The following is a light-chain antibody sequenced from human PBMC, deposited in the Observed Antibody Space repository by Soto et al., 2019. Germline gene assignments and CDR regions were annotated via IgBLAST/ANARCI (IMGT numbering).Light chain of an antibody. CDR3: HQFVGTQGYT. Sequence: EIVLTQSPGPLSLSPGERATLSCRASQSVVSNFLRWFQQKPGQAPRLLFYGVSNRATVIPGRFSGSGSGTESTLTISGLEPEDYALYYYHQFVGTQGYTFGQGTKLEIK. V-gene: IGKV3-20*01. CDR1: QSVVSNF. CDR2: GVS. J-gene: IGKJ2*01.